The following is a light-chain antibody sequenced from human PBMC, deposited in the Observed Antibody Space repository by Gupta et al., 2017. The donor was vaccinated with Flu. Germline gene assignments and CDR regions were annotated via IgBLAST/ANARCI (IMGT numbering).Light chain of an antibody. V-gene: IGLV2-8*01. J-gene: IGLJ1*01. Sequence: QSPLPQPPSAFGPPRQSIAISCTGTSSDVGAYNYVSWYQQHPGKAPKHIIYEVNKRPSGVPDRVSGSKSGNTASLNVSGLRAEDEADYYCSSYSGTTLGINSLVGFGTGTKVTVL. CDR3: SSYSGTTLGINSLVG. CDR2: EVN. CDR1: SSDVGAYNY.